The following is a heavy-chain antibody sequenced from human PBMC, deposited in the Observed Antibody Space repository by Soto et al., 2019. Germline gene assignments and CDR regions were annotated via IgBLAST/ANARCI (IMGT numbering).Heavy chain of an antibody. CDR1: GFTFSSFE. CDR3: TRGFYFYYFDN. V-gene: IGHV3-48*03. D-gene: IGHD3-22*01. Sequence: GGSLRLSCAASGFTFSSFEMNWVRQAPGKGLEWISHISSSDGTVYYADSVKGRFTISRDNAKMSLYLQMNSLRAEDTAVYYCTRGFYFYYFDNWGQGTVVTVSS. J-gene: IGHJ4*02. CDR2: ISSSDGTV.